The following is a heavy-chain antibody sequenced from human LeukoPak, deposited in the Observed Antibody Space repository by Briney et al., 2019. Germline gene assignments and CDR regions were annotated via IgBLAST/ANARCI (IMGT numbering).Heavy chain of an antibody. CDR1: GGSISSGDYY. CDR3: ARVRRLRDGYNFFDY. V-gene: IGHV4-30-4*01. CDR2: INHSGST. J-gene: IGHJ4*02. Sequence: SQTLSLTCTVSGGSISSGDYYWSWIRQPPGKGLEWIGEINHSGSTNYNPSLKSRVTISVDTSKNQFSLKLSSVTAADTAVYYCARVRRLRDGYNFFDYWGQGTLVTVSS. D-gene: IGHD5-24*01.